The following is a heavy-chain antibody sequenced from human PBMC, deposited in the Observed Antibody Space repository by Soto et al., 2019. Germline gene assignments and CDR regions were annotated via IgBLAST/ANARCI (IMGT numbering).Heavy chain of an antibody. Sequence: GGSLRLSCAASGFTFSSYGMHWVRQAPGKGLEWVAVISCDGSNKYYADCVKGRFTISRDNSKNTLYLQMNSLRAEATAVCYCAIKDPQYYYDRSGYYQFDYWGQGTLVTVSS. CDR3: AIKDPQYYYDRSGYYQFDY. J-gene: IGHJ4*02. D-gene: IGHD3-22*01. CDR2: ISCDGSNK. V-gene: IGHV3-30*03. CDR1: GFTFSSYG.